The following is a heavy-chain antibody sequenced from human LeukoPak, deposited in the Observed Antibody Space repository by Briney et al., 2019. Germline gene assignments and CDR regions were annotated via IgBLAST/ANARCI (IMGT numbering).Heavy chain of an antibody. V-gene: IGHV3-23*01. CDR2: TSGSGGST. Sequence: GGSLRFYCAASGFTCSSYAMSWLRQAPGKGLEWVSATSGSGGSTYYADSVKGRFTISRDNSKNTLYLQMNSLGAEDTAVYYCAKDGGNSGYLYYFDYWGQGTLATVSS. D-gene: IGHD5-12*01. CDR3: AKDGGNSGYLYYFDY. CDR1: GFTCSSYA. J-gene: IGHJ4*02.